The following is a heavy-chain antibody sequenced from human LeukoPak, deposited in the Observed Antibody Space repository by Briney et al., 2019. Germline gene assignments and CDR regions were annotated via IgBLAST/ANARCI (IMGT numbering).Heavy chain of an antibody. J-gene: IGHJ4*02. Sequence: GGSLRLSCAASGFTFSTYWMSWVRQAPGRGLEWVANIKPDGSEIHHVDSVWGRFTLSRDNAKNSLFLQMNSLRAEDTAVYYCVTTHFYDTGAQYGRGFWGQGTLVTVSS. CDR2: IKPDGSEI. CDR3: VTTHFYDTGAQYGRGF. D-gene: IGHD3-22*01. CDR1: GFTFSTYW. V-gene: IGHV3-7*03.